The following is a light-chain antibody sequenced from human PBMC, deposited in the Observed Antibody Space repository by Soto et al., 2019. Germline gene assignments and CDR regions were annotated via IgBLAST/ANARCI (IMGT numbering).Light chain of an antibody. CDR3: QQRSNWR. CDR1: QSVSSY. Sequence: EIVLTQSPATLSLSPGERATLSCRASQSVSSYLAWYQQKPGQAPRLLIYVASNRATGIPARFSGSGSGTDFTLTISSLEPEDFAVYYCQQRSNWRFGQGTKLEIK. CDR2: VAS. J-gene: IGKJ2*01. V-gene: IGKV3-11*01.